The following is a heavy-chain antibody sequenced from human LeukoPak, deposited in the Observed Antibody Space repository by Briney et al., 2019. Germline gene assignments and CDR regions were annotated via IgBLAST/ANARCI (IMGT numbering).Heavy chain of an antibody. CDR1: GGSISSHY. CDR3: ARCSRVADAFDI. V-gene: IGHV4-59*11. CDR2: IYYSGST. Sequence: SETLSLTCTVSGGSISSHYWSWIRQPPGKGLEWIGYIYYSGSTNYNPSLKSRVTISVDTSKNQFSLKLSSVTAADTAVYYCARCSRVADAFDIWGQGTMVTVSS. J-gene: IGHJ3*02. D-gene: IGHD2-15*01.